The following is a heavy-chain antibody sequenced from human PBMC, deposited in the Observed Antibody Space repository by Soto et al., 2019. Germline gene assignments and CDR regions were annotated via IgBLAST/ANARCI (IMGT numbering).Heavy chain of an antibody. V-gene: IGHV2-5*02. D-gene: IGHD6-19*01. J-gene: IGHJ5*02. Sequence: QITLKESGPTLVKPTQTLTLTCTFSGFSLSTSGVGVGWIRQPPGKALEWLALIYWDDDKRYSPSLKSRLTITKDTSKNQVVLTMTNMDPVDTATYDCAHKPVAGQGGWFDPWGQGTLVTVSS. CDR3: AHKPVAGQGGWFDP. CDR2: IYWDDDK. CDR1: GFSLSTSGVG.